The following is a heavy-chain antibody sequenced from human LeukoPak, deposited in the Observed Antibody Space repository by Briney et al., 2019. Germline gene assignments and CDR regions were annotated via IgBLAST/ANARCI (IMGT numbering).Heavy chain of an antibody. CDR2: IIPIFGTA. CDR3: ARDSNQYNWNYRHFEY. Sequence: GASVKVSCKASGGTFSSYAISWVRQAPGRGLEWMGGIIPIFGTANYAQKFQGRVTITADESTSTAYMELSSLRSEDTATYYCARDSNQYNWNYRHFEYWGQGTLVTVSS. V-gene: IGHV1-69*13. D-gene: IGHD1-7*01. J-gene: IGHJ4*02. CDR1: GGTFSSYA.